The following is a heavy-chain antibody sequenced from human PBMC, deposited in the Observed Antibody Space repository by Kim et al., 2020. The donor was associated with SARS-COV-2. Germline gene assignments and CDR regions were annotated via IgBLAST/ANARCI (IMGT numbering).Heavy chain of an antibody. CDR2: ISWDGGST. CDR1: GFTFDDYA. CDR3: AKDEEVVAVAGTGVDY. Sequence: GGSLRLSCAASGFTFDDYAMHWVRQAPGKGLEWVSLISWDGGSTYYADSVKGRFTISRDNSKNSLYLQMNSLRAEDTALYYCAKDEEVVAVAGTGVDYWGQGTLVTVSS. J-gene: IGHJ4*02. D-gene: IGHD6-19*01. V-gene: IGHV3-43D*03.